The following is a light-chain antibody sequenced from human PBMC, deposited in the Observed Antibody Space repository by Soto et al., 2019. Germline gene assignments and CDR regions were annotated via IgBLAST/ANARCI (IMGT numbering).Light chain of an antibody. CDR1: TSDIGTYSY. V-gene: IGLV2-14*01. CDR2: EVS. J-gene: IGLJ1*01. Sequence: QSALAQPASVSGSPGQSITISCTGTTSDIGTYSYVSWYQQHAGKAPKLIIYEVSNRPSGVSNRFSGSKSGNTASLTISGLQAEDEADYYCSSYTSSSTYVFGTGTKVTVL. CDR3: SSYTSSSTYV.